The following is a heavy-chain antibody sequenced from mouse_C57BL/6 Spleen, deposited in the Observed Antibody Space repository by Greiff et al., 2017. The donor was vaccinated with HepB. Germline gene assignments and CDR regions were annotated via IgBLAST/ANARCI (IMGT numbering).Heavy chain of an antibody. J-gene: IGHJ2*01. CDR2: INPNNGGT. CDR3: ARGGASFDY. V-gene: IGHV1-26*01. D-gene: IGHD6-1*01. CDR1: GYTFTDYY. Sequence: EVQLQQSGPELVKPGASVKISCKASGYTFTDYYMNWVKQSHGKSLEWIGDINPNNGGTSYNQKFKGKATLTVDKSSSTAYMELRSLTSEDSAVYYCARGGASFDYWGKGTTLTVSS.